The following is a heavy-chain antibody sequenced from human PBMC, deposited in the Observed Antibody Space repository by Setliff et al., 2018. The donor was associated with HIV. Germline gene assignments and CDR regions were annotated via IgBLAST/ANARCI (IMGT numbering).Heavy chain of an antibody. Sequence: ASVKVSCKASGYSFTDYWMHWVRQAPGQGLEWMGRINPHSGVTNYAQKFQGRVTMTRDTSIATAYMDLSRLTSDDTAVYYCAKDSDFGGTTNWFDPWGQGTLVTV. CDR3: AKDSDFGGTTNWFDP. V-gene: IGHV1-2*06. J-gene: IGHJ5*02. CDR1: GYSFTDYW. D-gene: IGHD3-10*01. CDR2: INPHSGVT.